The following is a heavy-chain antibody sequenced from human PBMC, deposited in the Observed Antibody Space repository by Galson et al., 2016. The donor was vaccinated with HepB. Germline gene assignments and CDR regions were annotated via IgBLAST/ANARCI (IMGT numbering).Heavy chain of an antibody. D-gene: IGHD6-13*01. CDR3: ARSLPAAGTGFDY. CDR1: GGSIRDYY. J-gene: IGHJ4*02. Sequence: ETLSLTCAVSGGSIRDYYWSWIRQPPGRGLEWIGYIYSSGSTNYNPSLKSRVSMSVHTSKNQMSLKLSSVTTADTAVYYCARSLPAAGTGFDYWGQGTLVTVSS. CDR2: IYSSGST. V-gene: IGHV4-59*01.